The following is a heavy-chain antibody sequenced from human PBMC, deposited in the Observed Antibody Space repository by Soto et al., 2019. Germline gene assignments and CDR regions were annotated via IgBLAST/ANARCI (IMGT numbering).Heavy chain of an antibody. D-gene: IGHD2-15*01. J-gene: IGHJ4*02. CDR1: GYAFTSYH. CDR3: ARVYCSGGGCYSIDY. V-gene: IGHV1-46*03. Sequence: ASVKVSCKASGYAFTSYHMHWVRLAPGQGLQWMGIINPSGGSTFYAQKFQGRVTMTRDTSTSTVYMDLSSLRPEDTAVYYCARVYCSGGGCYSIDYWGQGTLVTVSS. CDR2: INPSGGST.